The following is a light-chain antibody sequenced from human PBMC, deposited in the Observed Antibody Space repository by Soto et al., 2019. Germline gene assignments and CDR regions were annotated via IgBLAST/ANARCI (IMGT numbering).Light chain of an antibody. CDR3: CSYAGNGVYV. CDR1: SSDVGNYNL. J-gene: IGLJ1*01. V-gene: IGLV2-23*01. CDR2: EDT. Sequence: QSVLTQPASVSGSPGQSITISCTGTSSDVGNYNLVSWYQQHPGKAPKLIIYEDTERPSGVSDRFSGSKSGNTASLTISGLQAEDEADYYCCSYAGNGVYVFGTGTKLTVL.